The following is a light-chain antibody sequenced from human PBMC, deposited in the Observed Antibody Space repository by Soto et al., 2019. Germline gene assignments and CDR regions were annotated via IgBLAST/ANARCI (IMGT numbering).Light chain of an antibody. CDR1: QDINNY. Sequence: DIQMTQSPSSLSASVGDRVTITCQASQDINNYLNWYQQKPGKAPKLLIYDASNLETGVPSRFSGSGSGTDFTVAISSLQPEDIATYYCQQYDNLPFTFGPGTKVDIK. CDR2: DAS. J-gene: IGKJ3*01. V-gene: IGKV1-33*01. CDR3: QQYDNLPFT.